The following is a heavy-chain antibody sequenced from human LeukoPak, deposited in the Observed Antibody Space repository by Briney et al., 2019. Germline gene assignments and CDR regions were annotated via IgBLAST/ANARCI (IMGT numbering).Heavy chain of an antibody. CDR1: GFTLSNYW. Sequence: GGSLRLSCTAYGFTLSNYWMSWVRQAPGKGLEWVANINQGESEKYYVDSVKGRFAISRDNAKNSLYLQMNSLRAEDTAVYYCARDDFFYDSSGPGYYFDYWGQGTLVTVSS. CDR3: ARDDFFYDSSGPGYYFDY. V-gene: IGHV3-7*01. D-gene: IGHD3-22*01. J-gene: IGHJ4*02. CDR2: INQGESEK.